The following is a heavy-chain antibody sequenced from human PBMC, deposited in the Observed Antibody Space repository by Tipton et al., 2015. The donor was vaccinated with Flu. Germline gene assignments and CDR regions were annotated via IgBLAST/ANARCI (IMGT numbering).Heavy chain of an antibody. Sequence: TLSLTCSVSGDSIGSDYYWGWIRQPPGKGLEWLGNIHRSGNTYYNSSLKSRVTISLDTSKKQFSLQLRSVTAADTAVYYCARDPTVGAVRGYFDYWGQGTLVTVSS. V-gene: IGHV4-38-2*02. CDR3: ARDPTVGAVRGYFDY. D-gene: IGHD1-26*01. CDR2: IHRSGNT. J-gene: IGHJ4*02. CDR1: GDSIGSDYY.